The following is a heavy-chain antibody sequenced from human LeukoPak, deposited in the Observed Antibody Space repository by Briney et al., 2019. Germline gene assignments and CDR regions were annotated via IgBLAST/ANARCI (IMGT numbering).Heavy chain of an antibody. J-gene: IGHJ2*01. CDR1: GGSISSSSYY. CDR3: ARVPFTVTIYWYFDL. V-gene: IGHV4-39*01. CDR2: IYYSGST. Sequence: TTSETLSLTCTVSGGSISSSSYYWGWIRQPPGKGLEWIGSIYYSGSTYYNPSLKSRVTISVDTSKNQFSLKLSSVTAADTAVYYCARVPFTVTIYWYFDLWGRGTLVTVSS. D-gene: IGHD4-17*01.